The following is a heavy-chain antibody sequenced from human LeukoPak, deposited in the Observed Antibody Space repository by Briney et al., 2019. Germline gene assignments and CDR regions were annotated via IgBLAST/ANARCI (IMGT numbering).Heavy chain of an antibody. D-gene: IGHD3-3*01. CDR2: ISSSSSST. CDR3: ARDAASGNNWFDP. Sequence: GGSLRLSCAASGFTFSAFAMNWVRQAPGKGLEWVSYISSSSSSTYYADSVKGRFTISRDNTKKSLYLLMDSLRAEDTAVYYCARDAASGNNWFDPWGQGTLVTVSS. CDR1: GFTFSAFA. J-gene: IGHJ5*02. V-gene: IGHV3-48*01.